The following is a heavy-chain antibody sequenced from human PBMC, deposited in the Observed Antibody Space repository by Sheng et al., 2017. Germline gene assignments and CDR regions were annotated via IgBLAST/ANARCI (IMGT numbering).Heavy chain of an antibody. CDR1: GFTFSNYE. CDR3: AREEMFPAPPTFHY. V-gene: IGHV3-48*03. Sequence: EVQLVESGGGLVQPGGSLRLSCAASGFTFSNYEMNWVRLAPGKGLEWVSYISNSGSTIYYADSVKGRFTISRDNAKNSLYLQMSSLRAEDTALYYCAREEMFPAPPTFHYWGQGTLVTVSS. D-gene: IGHD6-6*01. J-gene: IGHJ4*02. CDR2: ISNSGSTI.